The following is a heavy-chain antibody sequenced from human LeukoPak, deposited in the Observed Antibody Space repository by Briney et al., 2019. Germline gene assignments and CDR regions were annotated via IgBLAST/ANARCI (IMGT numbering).Heavy chain of an antibody. V-gene: IGHV3-13*01. CDR2: TGTAGDT. CDR1: GFTFSNYD. Sequence: GGSLRLSCVVSGFTFSNYDMHWVRQATGKGLEWVSATGTAGDTYYPDSVKGRFTISRENAKKSLYLQMNSLRAGDTAVYYCARGGLVPGDYFDYWGQGTLVTVSS. D-gene: IGHD2-2*01. CDR3: ARGGLVPGDYFDY. J-gene: IGHJ4*02.